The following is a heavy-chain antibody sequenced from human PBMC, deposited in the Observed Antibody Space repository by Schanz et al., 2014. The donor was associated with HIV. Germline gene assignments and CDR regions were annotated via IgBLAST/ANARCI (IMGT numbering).Heavy chain of an antibody. J-gene: IGHJ4*02. CDR1: GFTFDDYA. D-gene: IGHD2-8*02. CDR2: IGWSAGTL. V-gene: IGHV3-9*01. Sequence: EVQLLESGGGLVQPGKSLRLSCAASGFTFDDYAMHWVRQAPGKGLEWVSGIGWSAGTLDYAGSVKGRFTISRDNARNSLYLQMNSLRVEDTALYYCAKALVRRNSPIGGWAFGSDSWGQGTLVTVSS. CDR3: AKALVRRNSPIGGWAFGSDS.